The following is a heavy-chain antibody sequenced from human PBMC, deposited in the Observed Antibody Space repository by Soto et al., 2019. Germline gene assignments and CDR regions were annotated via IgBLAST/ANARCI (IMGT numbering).Heavy chain of an antibody. D-gene: IGHD1-26*01. CDR2: ISSDGSET. J-gene: IGHJ4*02. CDR3: ARDRGHNDIWWEFVY. CDR1: GFIFNNYG. Sequence: GGSLRLSCGASGFIFNNYGIHWVRQAPGKGLEWLTVISSDGSETYHADSVKGRFSISRDNSNNTLSLLMDSLRPEDTAIYYCARDRGHNDIWWEFVYWGQGTLVTVSS. V-gene: IGHV3-30*03.